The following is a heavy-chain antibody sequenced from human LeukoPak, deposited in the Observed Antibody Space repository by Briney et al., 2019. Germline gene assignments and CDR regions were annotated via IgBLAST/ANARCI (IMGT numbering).Heavy chain of an antibody. V-gene: IGHV4-59*01. CDR3: AKDQERTRVITGPDY. D-gene: IGHD3-22*01. CDR1: GGSISSYY. J-gene: IGHJ4*02. Sequence: SETLSLTCTVSGGSISSYYWSWIRQPPGKGLEWIGYIYYSGSTNYNPSLKSRVTISVDTSKNQFSLKLSSVTAADTAVYYCAKDQERTRVITGPDYWGQGTLVTVSS. CDR2: IYYSGST.